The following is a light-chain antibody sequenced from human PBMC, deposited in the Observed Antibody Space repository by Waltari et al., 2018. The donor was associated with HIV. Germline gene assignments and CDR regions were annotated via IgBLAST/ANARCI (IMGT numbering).Light chain of an antibody. CDR2: DNT. V-gene: IGLV1-40*01. CDR3: QSYDDRLDGSKI. Sequence: SMLTQPPSVSGAPGQRVTISCTGSSSHLGAGYRVHCHQPVPGTAPKLLIYDNTNRPSGVPDRFSGSKSGTSASLAISGLQAEDEAEYYCQSYDDRLDGSKIVGGGTKVTVL. J-gene: IGLJ2*01. CDR1: SSHLGAGYR.